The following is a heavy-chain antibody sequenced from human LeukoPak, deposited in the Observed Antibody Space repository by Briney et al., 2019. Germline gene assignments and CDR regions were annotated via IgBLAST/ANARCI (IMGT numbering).Heavy chain of an antibody. CDR2: IYTSGST. CDR1: GGSITSYY. J-gene: IGHJ6*03. CDR3: ARDYPGGVVGATDYYYMDV. V-gene: IGHV4-4*07. Sequence: SETLSLTCTVSGGSITSYYRSWIRQPAGKGLEWIGRIYTSGSTNYNPSLKSRVTISVDKSKNQFSLKLSSVTAADTAVYYCARDYPGGVVGATDYYYMDVWGKGTTVTVSS. D-gene: IGHD1-26*01.